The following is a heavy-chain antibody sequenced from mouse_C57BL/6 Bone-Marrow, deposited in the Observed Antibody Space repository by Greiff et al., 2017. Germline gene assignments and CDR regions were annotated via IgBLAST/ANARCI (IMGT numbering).Heavy chain of an antibody. Sequence: VQLQQPGAELVRPGSSVKLSCKASGYTFTSYWMHWVKQRPIQGLEWIGNIDPSDSETHYNQKFKDKATLTVDKSSSTAYMQLSSLTSEDSAVYYCALDSSGSYFCYWGQGATLTVSS. CDR2: IDPSDSET. J-gene: IGHJ2*01. CDR3: ALDSSGSYFCY. CDR1: GYTFTSYW. V-gene: IGHV1-52*01. D-gene: IGHD3-2*02.